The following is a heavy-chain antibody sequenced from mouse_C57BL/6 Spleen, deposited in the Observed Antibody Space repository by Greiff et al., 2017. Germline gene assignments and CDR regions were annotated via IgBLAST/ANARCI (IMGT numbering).Heavy chain of an antibody. CDR3: ARGQTVAPMDY. CDR1: GYTFTSYG. V-gene: IGHV1-81*01. Sequence: QVPLQQSGAELARPGASVKRSCKASGYTFTSYGISWVKQRTGQGPEWIGEIYPRSGNTYYNEKVKGKATLTADKSSSTAYMELRSLTSEDSAGYFCARGQTVAPMDYWGQGTSVTVSS. J-gene: IGHJ4*01. D-gene: IGHD1-1*01. CDR2: IYPRSGNT.